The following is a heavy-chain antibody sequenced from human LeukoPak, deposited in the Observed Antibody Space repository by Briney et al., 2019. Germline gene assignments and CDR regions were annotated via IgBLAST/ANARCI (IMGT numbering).Heavy chain of an antibody. CDR1: GGSIGSSSYY. J-gene: IGHJ3*02. D-gene: IGHD2-2*01. Sequence: SETLSLTCTVSGGSIGSSSYYWGWIRQPPGKGLEWIGSIYYSGSTYYNPSLKSRVTISVDTSKNQFSLKLSSVTATDTAVYYCASEATGVPAAAFDIWGQGTMVTVSS. CDR2: IYYSGST. V-gene: IGHV4-39*01. CDR3: ASEATGVPAAAFDI.